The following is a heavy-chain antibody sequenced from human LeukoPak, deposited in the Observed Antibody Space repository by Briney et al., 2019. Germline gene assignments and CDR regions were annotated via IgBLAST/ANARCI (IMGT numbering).Heavy chain of an antibody. Sequence: SETLSLTCTVSGGSISSYYWSWIRQPPGKGLEWIGYIYYSGSTNYNPSLKSRVTISVDTSKNQFSLKLSSVTAADTAVYYCAREHGNYVPYWGQGTLVTVSS. CDR1: GGSISSYY. CDR3: AREHGNYVPY. V-gene: IGHV4-59*01. CDR2: IYYSGST. J-gene: IGHJ4*02. D-gene: IGHD1-7*01.